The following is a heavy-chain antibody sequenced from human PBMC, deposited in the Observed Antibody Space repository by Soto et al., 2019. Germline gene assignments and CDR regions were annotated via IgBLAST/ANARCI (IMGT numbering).Heavy chain of an antibody. CDR2: ISSSGSTI. CDR1: GFTFSDYY. J-gene: IGHJ4*02. D-gene: IGHD6-13*01. V-gene: IGHV3-11*01. CDR3: ARAPLLAAAGTGSIDY. Sequence: GGSLRLSCAASGFTFSDYYMIWIRQAPGKGLEWVSYISSSGSTIYYADSVKGRFTISRDNAKNSLYLQMNSLRAEDTAVYYCARAPLLAAAGTGSIDYWGQGTLVTVSS.